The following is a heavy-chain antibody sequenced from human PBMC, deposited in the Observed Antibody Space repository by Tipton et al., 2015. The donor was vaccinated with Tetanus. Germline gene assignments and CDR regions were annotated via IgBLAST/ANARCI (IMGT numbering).Heavy chain of an antibody. D-gene: IGHD1-1*01. Sequence: TLSLTCTVSGGSISSGAYYWSWIRQHPGKGLEWIGYIYYSGSTYYNPSLKSRVTISVDTSKNQFSLKLSSVTAADTAVYYCAGTQPLGWYFDLWGRGALLAVSS. CDR3: AGTQPLGWYFDL. J-gene: IGHJ2*01. CDR1: GGSISSGAYY. CDR2: IYYSGST. V-gene: IGHV4-31*03.